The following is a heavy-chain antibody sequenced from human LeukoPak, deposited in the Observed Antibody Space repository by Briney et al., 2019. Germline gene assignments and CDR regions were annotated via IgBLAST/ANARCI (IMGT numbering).Heavy chain of an antibody. D-gene: IGHD6-13*01. CDR1: GYTFTSYG. CDR2: ISAYNGNT. V-gene: IGHV1-18*01. CDR3: ARDLWGGSSWYSGSSY. J-gene: IGHJ4*02. Sequence: ASVKVSCKASGYTFTSYGISWVRQPPGQGLEWMGWISAYNGNTNYAQKLQGRVTMTTDTSTSTAYMELRSLRSDDTAVYYCARDLWGGSSWYSGSSYWGQGTLVTVSS.